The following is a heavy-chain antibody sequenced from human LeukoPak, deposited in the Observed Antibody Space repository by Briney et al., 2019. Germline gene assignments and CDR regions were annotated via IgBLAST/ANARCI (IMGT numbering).Heavy chain of an antibody. Sequence: PGGSLRLSCAASGFTFNTYNMNWVRQAPGKGLEWVSSISSSGAYIHYADSLKGRFTISRDNANNSLFLQIHSLRAEDTAVYYCARANNGYIAVAGTVGYWGQGTLVTVSS. CDR3: ARANNGYIAVAGTVGY. D-gene: IGHD6-19*01. CDR2: ISSSGAYI. J-gene: IGHJ4*02. CDR1: GFTFNTYN. V-gene: IGHV3-21*01.